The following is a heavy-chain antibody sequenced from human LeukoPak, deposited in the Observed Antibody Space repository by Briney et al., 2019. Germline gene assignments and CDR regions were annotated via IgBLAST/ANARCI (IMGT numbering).Heavy chain of an antibody. D-gene: IGHD6-19*01. CDR1: GGCFSGYY. V-gene: IGHV4-34*01. J-gene: IGHJ4*02. CDR3: ARTGYSSGWYTY. Sequence: PSETLSLTCAVYGGCFSGYYWSWIRQPPGKGLEWIGEINHSGSTNYNPSLKSRVTISVDTSKNQFSLKLSSVTAADTAVYYCARTGYSSGWYTYWGQGTLVTVSS. CDR2: INHSGST.